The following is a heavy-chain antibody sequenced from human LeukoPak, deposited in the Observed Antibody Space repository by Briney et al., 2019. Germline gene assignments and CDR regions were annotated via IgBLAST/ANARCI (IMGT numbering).Heavy chain of an antibody. Sequence: ASVKVSCKASGYTFTGYYMHWVRQAPGQGLEWMGRINPNSGGTNYAQKFQGRVTMTRDTSISTAYMELSRLRSDDTAVYYCARDRLRYFDWLLSIHFAYWGQGTLVTVSS. V-gene: IGHV1-2*06. CDR1: GYTFTGYY. CDR3: ARDRLRYFDWLLSIHFAY. D-gene: IGHD3-9*01. CDR2: INPNSGGT. J-gene: IGHJ4*02.